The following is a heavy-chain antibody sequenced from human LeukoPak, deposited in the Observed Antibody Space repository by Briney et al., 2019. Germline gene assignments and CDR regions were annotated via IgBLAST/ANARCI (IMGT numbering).Heavy chain of an antibody. CDR2: ISGSGGST. CDR1: GFTFSSYV. J-gene: IGHJ4*02. Sequence: PGGSLRLSCAAFGFTFSSYVMSWVRQAPGKGLEWVSAISGSGGSTYYADSVKGRFTISRDNSKNTLYLQMNNLRAEDTAVYYCAKAVDYSSGWYPFFDYWGQGTLVTVSS. CDR3: AKAVDYSSGWYPFFDY. D-gene: IGHD6-19*01. V-gene: IGHV3-23*01.